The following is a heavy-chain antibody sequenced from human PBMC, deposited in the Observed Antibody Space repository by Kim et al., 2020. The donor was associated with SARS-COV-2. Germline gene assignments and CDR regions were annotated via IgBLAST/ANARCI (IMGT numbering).Heavy chain of an antibody. CDR3: ARSPITLLSGTSS. J-gene: IGHJ4*02. Sequence: ADSVKGRFTISRDTGKNSLYLKMNSLRAEDTAVYYCARSPITLLSGTSSGGQGTLVTVSS. V-gene: IGHV3-21*01. D-gene: IGHD2-2*01.